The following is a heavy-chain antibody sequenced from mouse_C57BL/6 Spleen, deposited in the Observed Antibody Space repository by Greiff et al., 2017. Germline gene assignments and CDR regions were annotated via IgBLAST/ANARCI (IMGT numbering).Heavy chain of an antibody. CDR2: ISDGGSYT. J-gene: IGHJ2*01. CDR1: GFTFSSYA. CDR3: ARDAAGD. Sequence: EVMLVESGGGLVKPGGSLKLSCAASGFTFSSYAMSWVRQTPEKRLEWVATISDGGSYTYYPDNVKGRFTISRDNAKNNLYLHMSHLKSEDTAMYYCARDAAGDWGQGTTLTVSS. V-gene: IGHV5-4*01.